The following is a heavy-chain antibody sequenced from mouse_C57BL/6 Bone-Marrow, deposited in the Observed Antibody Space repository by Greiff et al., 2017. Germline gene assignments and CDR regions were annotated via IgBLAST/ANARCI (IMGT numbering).Heavy chain of an antibody. Sequence: VQLQQSGAELVRPGASVTLSCKASGYTFTDYEMHWVKQTPVHGLEWIGAIDPETGGTAYNQKFKGKAILTADTSSSTAYMELRSLTSEDSAVYYCTRYYYGPNWYFDVWGTGTTVTVSS. D-gene: IGHD1-1*01. CDR1: GYTFTDYE. CDR3: TRYYYGPNWYFDV. CDR2: IDPETGGT. V-gene: IGHV1-15*01. J-gene: IGHJ1*03.